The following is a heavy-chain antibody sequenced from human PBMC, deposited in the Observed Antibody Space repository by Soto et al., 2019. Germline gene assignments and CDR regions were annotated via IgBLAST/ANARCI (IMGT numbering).Heavy chain of an antibody. Sequence: QVQLQESGPGLVKPSETLSLTCSVSGGSISSYYWSWIRQPPGKGLEWIGYIYYSGSTNYNPSLKSRVTISVDTSNKHFSLKLSSVTAADTAVYYCARDAGGYYYYYGMDVWGQGTTVTVSS. CDR2: IYYSGST. D-gene: IGHD3-16*01. CDR1: GGSISSYY. CDR3: ARDAGGYYYYYGMDV. J-gene: IGHJ6*02. V-gene: IGHV4-59*01.